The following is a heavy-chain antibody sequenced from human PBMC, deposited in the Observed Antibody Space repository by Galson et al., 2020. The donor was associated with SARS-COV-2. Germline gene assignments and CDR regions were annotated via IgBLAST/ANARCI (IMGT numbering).Heavy chain of an antibody. CDR2: GST. J-gene: IGHJ4*02. Sequence: ETSETLSLTCTVSGGSTSRSSYYWGWIRQPPGKGLEWIGGSTYYNPSLKTRVTISVDTSKNQFSLKLSSVTAADTAVYYCARGALYCSSTSCLHFDYWGQGTLVTVSS. D-gene: IGHD2-2*01. CDR1: GGSTSRSSYY. CDR3: ARGALYCSSTSCLHFDY. V-gene: IGHV4-39*01.